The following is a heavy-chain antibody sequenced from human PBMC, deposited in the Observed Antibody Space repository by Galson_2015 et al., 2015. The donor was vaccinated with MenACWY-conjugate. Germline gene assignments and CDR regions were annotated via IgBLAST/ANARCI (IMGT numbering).Heavy chain of an antibody. CDR1: GFTFSNAW. D-gene: IGHD3-22*01. CDR2: IKSKTDGGTT. Sequence: SLRLSCAASGFTFSNAWMNWVRQAPGKGLEWVGRIKSKTDGGTTDYAAPVKGRFTISRDVSKNTLYLQMNSLKTEDTAVYYCTTPTINYYDSSGYRIEIDYWGQGTLVTVSS. J-gene: IGHJ4*02. V-gene: IGHV3-15*07. CDR3: TTPTINYYDSSGYRIEIDY.